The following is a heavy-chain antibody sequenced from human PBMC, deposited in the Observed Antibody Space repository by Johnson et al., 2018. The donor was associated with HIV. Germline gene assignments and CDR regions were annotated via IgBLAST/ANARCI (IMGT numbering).Heavy chain of an antibody. V-gene: IGHV3-20*04. CDR1: GFTFNDYE. Sequence: VQLVESGGGVVQPGRSLRLSCETSGFTFNDYEMTWVRQVPGKGLEWVSGVNWNGASTTYADSVKGRFTVSRDNAKNSLYLQMNSLRAEDTAVYYCAREGPYWAFDIWGQGAMVTVSS. CDR3: AREGPYWAFDI. J-gene: IGHJ3*02. D-gene: IGHD2-15*01. CDR2: VNWNGAST.